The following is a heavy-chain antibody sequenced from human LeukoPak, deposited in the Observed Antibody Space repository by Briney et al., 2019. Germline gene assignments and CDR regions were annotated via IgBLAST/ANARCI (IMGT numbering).Heavy chain of an antibody. D-gene: IGHD4-17*01. CDR3: ARVLNDYGADQDLYNWFDP. Sequence: ASVKVSCKASGYTFTSYAMNWVRQAPGQGLEWMGWINTNTGNPTYAQGFTGRFVFSLDTSVSTAYLQISSLKAEDTAVYYCARVLNDYGADQDLYNWFDPWGQGTLVTVSS. CDR2: INTNTGNP. J-gene: IGHJ5*02. CDR1: GYTFTSYA. V-gene: IGHV7-4-1*02.